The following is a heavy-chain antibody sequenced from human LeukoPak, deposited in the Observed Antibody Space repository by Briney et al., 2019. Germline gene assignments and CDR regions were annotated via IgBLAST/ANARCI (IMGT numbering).Heavy chain of an antibody. CDR1: GGSFSGYY. CDR2: ISASGST. J-gene: IGHJ5*01. CDR3: ATGMAAAYDYNWFES. V-gene: IGHV4-59*10. D-gene: IGHD6-13*01. Sequence: SETLSLTCAVYGGSFSGYYWTWIRQSAGKGLEWIGRISASGSTRYNPSLKSRLTMSVDTSKNQFSLKLTSVTAADTAVYFCATGMAAAYDYNWFESWGQGTLVIVSS.